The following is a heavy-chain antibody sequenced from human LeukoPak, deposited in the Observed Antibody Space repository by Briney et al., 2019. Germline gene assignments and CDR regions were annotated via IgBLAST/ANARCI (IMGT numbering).Heavy chain of an antibody. CDR2: ISYDGSNK. J-gene: IGHJ4*02. CDR3: ARDSYSGSYSYFDY. CDR1: GFTFSSYA. Sequence: PGGSLRLSCAASGFTFSSYAMHWVRQAPGKGLEWVAVISYDGSNKYYADSVKGRFTISRDNSKNTLYLQMNSLRAEDTALYYCARDSYSGSYSYFDYWGQGTLVTVSS. D-gene: IGHD1-26*01. V-gene: IGHV3-30*04.